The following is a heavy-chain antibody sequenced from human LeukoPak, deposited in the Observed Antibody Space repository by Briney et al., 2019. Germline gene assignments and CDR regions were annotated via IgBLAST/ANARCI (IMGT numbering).Heavy chain of an antibody. CDR2: IKQDGSEI. CDR3: ARWRTSNWSEFDY. CDR1: GFTFSSHW. D-gene: IGHD6-13*01. Sequence: AGSLRLSCAASGFTFSSHWVAWLRQAPAKGLEWVANIKQDGSEIYYVDSVKGRFTISRDNAKNSLYLQMNSLRAEDTAVYFCARWRTSNWSEFDYWGQGTLVTVSS. V-gene: IGHV3-7*05. J-gene: IGHJ4*02.